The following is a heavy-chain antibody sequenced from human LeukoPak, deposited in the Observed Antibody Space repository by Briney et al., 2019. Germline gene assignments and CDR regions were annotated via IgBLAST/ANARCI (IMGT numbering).Heavy chain of an antibody. CDR3: ARFLNYDSSYFDY. J-gene: IGHJ4*02. CDR1: GFTFSDYY. Sequence: GGSLRLYCAASGFTFSDYYMSWIRQAPGKGLEWVSYISSSGSTIYYADSVKGRFTISRDNAKNSLYLQMNSLRAEDTAVYYCARFLNYDSSYFDYWGQGTLVTVSS. V-gene: IGHV3-11*01. CDR2: ISSSGSTI. D-gene: IGHD3-22*01.